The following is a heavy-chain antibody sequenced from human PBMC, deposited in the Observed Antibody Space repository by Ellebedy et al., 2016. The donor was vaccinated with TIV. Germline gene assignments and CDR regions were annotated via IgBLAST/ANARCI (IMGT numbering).Heavy chain of an antibody. CDR1: GYTFTNYY. CDR2: IVPSGGST. Sequence: ASVKVSCXASGYTFTNYYIHWLRQAPGQGLEWMGLIVPSGGSTNFAPKFQDRVTMTRDTSTSTVYMELSSLRSEDTAVFYCARELPSSYYFDYWGQGTLVTVSS. CDR3: ARELPSSYYFDY. V-gene: IGHV1-46*01. J-gene: IGHJ4*02.